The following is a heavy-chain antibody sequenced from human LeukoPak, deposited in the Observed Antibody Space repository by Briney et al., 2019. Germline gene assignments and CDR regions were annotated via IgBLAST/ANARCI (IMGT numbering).Heavy chain of an antibody. V-gene: IGHV3-7*01. CDR2: IKLDGSEK. CDR1: GFTFNTYS. Sequence: PGGSLRLSCAASGFTFNTYSMSWVRQAPGKGLEWVANIKLDGSEKDYVDSVKGRFTISRDNAKNSLYLQMNSLRVEDTAVYFCARDGEAGTEYWGQGTLVTVSS. CDR3: ARDGEAGTEY. D-gene: IGHD6-19*01. J-gene: IGHJ4*02.